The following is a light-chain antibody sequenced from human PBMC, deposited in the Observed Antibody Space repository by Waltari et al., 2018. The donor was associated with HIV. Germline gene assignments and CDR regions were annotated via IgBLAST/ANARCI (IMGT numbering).Light chain of an antibody. CDR2: DVN. J-gene: IGLJ1*01. CDR1: NNDIGSHDY. V-gene: IGLV2-23*02. CDR3: SSFVNGGTYV. Sequence: ALNQPASVSGSPGQSVTIFCTGTNNDIGSHDYFQWYRVDPDKAPKLLIFDVNRRPADISLRFAGSKSGYTASLMFFGLQPEAEADYFCSSFVNGGTYVFGSGTKV.